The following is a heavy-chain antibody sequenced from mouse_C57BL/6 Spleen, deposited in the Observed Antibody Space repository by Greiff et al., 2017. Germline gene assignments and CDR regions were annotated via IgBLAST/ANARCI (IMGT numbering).Heavy chain of an antibody. J-gene: IGHJ3*01. CDR2: ISSGGDYI. Sequence: EVKLMESGEGLVKPGGSLKLSCAASGFTFSSYAMSWVRQTPEKRLEWVAYISSGGDYIYYADTVKGRFTISRDNARNTLYLQMSSLKSEDTAMYYCTREGDGGFAYWGQGTLVTVSA. CDR3: TREGDGGFAY. CDR1: GFTFSSYA. V-gene: IGHV5-9-1*02. D-gene: IGHD1-2*01.